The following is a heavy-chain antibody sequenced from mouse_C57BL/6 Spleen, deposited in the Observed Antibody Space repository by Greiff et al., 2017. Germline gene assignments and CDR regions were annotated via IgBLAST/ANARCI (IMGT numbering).Heavy chain of an antibody. Sequence: QVQLQQPGAELVKPGASVKLSCKASGYTFTSYWMQWVKQRPGQGLEWIGEIDPSDSYTNYNQKFKGKATLTVDTSSSTAYMQLSSLTSEDSAVYYCARYGSSSYYYAMDYWGQGTSVTVSS. CDR3: ARYGSSSYYYAMDY. D-gene: IGHD1-1*01. V-gene: IGHV1-50*01. CDR2: IDPSDSYT. J-gene: IGHJ4*01. CDR1: GYTFTSYW.